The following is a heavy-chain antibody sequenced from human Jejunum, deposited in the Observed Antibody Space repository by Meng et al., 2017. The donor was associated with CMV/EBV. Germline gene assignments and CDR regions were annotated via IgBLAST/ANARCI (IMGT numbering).Heavy chain of an antibody. CDR3: ARGPGASTREGFDY. J-gene: IGHJ4*02. CDR1: GGSVNNYY. Sequence: VRQQSSGPGMVKPSVTPSLTWNVSGGSVNNYYWSWIRQSAGKGLEWIGRFYSSDTYNYHPSLDSRVTMSLDTSKNQFSLNLRSVTAADTATYYCARGPGASTREGFDYWGLGTLVTVSS. V-gene: IGHV4-4*07. D-gene: IGHD1-26*01. CDR2: FYSSDTY.